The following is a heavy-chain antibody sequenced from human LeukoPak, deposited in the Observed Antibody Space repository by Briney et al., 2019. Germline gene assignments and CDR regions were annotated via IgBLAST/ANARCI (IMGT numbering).Heavy chain of an antibody. CDR2: IKTDGRTT. CDR1: GMTFSNHW. V-gene: IGHV3-74*01. Sequence: PGGSLRLSCAASGMTFSNHWMHWVRQAPGKGLVWVSLIKTDGRTTIYTDPVKGRFTISRDNGKSILYLQMNSLRAEDTGIYYCTTGPSYGYEWWGQGTVVTVSS. D-gene: IGHD3-16*01. CDR3: TTGPSYGYEW. J-gene: IGHJ4*02.